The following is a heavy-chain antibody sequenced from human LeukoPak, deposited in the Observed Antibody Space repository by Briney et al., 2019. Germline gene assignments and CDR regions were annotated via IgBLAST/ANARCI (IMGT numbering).Heavy chain of an antibody. CDR2: ISSSSSYI. CDR3: AREGESSYYDSSSDGAFDI. CDR1: GFTFSSYS. D-gene: IGHD3-22*01. Sequence: GGSLRLSCAASGFTFSSYSMNWVRQAPGKGLEWVSSISSSSSYIYYADSVKGRFTISRDNAKDSLYLQMNSLRAEDTAVYYCAREGESSYYDSSSDGAFDIWGQGTMVTVSS. J-gene: IGHJ3*02. V-gene: IGHV3-21*01.